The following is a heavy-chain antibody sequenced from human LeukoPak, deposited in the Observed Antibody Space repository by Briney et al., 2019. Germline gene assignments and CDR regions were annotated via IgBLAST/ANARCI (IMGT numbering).Heavy chain of an antibody. V-gene: IGHV3-48*04. CDR1: GFTFSSYS. D-gene: IGHD1-26*01. CDR3: ARSGGTYRFDY. J-gene: IGHJ4*02. Sequence: PGGSLRLSCAASGFTFSSYSMNWVRQAPGKGLEWVSYTSSSSSTIYYADSVKGRFTISRDNAKNSLYLQMNSLRAEDTAVYYCARSGGTYRFDYWGQGTLVTVSS. CDR2: TSSSSSTI.